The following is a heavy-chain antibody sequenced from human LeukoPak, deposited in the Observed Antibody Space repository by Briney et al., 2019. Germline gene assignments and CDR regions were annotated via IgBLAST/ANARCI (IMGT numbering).Heavy chain of an antibody. D-gene: IGHD4-23*01. CDR3: AKGAYGGTAFDY. V-gene: IGHV3-33*03. J-gene: IGHJ4*02. CDR2: IWANGNDE. Sequence: GGSLRLSCAASAFTFSYYGMHWVRQAPGKGLEWVAVIWANGNDEYYADSVKGRFTISRDNAKNSLYLQMNSLRAEDTALYYCAKGAYGGTAFDYWGQGTLVTVSS. CDR1: AFTFSYYG.